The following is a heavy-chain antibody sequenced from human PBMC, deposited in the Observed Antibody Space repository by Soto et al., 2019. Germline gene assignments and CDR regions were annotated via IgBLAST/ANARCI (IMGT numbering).Heavy chain of an antibody. CDR3: ARTKVAAGDYYYYMDV. J-gene: IGHJ6*03. CDR2: MYYSGST. Sequence: SETLSLTCAVYGGSFSDYYWSWIRQPPGKGLEWIGYMYYSGSTNYNPSLKSRVTISVDTSKSQFSLKLSSVTATDTAVYYCARTKVAAGDYYYYMDVWGKGTTVTVSS. CDR1: GGSFSDYY. V-gene: IGHV4-59*08. D-gene: IGHD6-13*01.